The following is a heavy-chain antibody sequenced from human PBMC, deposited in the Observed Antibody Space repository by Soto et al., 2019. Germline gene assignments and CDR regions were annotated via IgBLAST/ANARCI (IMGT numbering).Heavy chain of an antibody. J-gene: IGHJ5*02. CDR1: GYAFSNND. Sequence: RASVKVSCKASGYAFSNNDISCVLQSTGQGLEWMGCMNPNSGNGGYAQKFQGRVTMTRDTSTSTAYMELSSLASDDTAIYYCARMATSGTLNWFDPWGQGTLVTVSS. CDR3: ARMATSGTLNWFDP. CDR2: MNPNSGNG. V-gene: IGHV1-8*01.